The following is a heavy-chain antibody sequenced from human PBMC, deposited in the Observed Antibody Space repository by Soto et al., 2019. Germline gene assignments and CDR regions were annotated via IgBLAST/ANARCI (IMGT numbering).Heavy chain of an antibody. J-gene: IGHJ2*01. V-gene: IGHV3-33*01. CDR2: IWYDGTNK. D-gene: IGHD4-17*01. CDR3: ARDPRGDSNWYFDP. Sequence: QVQLVESGGGVVQPGRSLRLSCAASGLTFSNYGMHWVRQAPGKGLEWVASIWYDGTNKYYADSVKGRFTISRDNSKNTLYVQMDSLRVEDTAVYYCARDPRGDSNWYFDPWGRGTLVTVSS. CDR1: GLTFSNYG.